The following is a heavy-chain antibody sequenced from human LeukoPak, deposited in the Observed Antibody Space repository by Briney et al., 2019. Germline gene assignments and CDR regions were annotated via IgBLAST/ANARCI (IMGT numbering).Heavy chain of an antibody. CDR1: GFPFNNYA. V-gene: IGHV3-23*01. J-gene: IGHJ4*02. D-gene: IGHD3-10*01. CDR3: AKDRLYGSGSYYFDY. CDR2: ISGSGGTT. Sequence: GGSLRLSCAASGFPFNNYAMTWVRQAPGKGLEGVATISGSGGTTYYADSVKGRFTISRDNSKSTLYLQMNSLRAEDTAVYYCAKDRLYGSGSYYFDYWGQGTLVTVSS.